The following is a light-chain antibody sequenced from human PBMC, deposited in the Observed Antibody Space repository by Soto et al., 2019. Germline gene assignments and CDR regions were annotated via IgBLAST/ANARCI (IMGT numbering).Light chain of an antibody. CDR3: HQYDSWPPWT. V-gene: IGKV3-15*01. CDR2: GAS. Sequence: EIVMTQSPATLSVSPGGRATLSCRASHSVNGNLAWYQQKPGQAPRLLIYGASTRATGIPDRFSGSVSGTEFTLTISSLRSEDSGVYYCHQYDSWPPWTFGQGTKVEIK. J-gene: IGKJ1*01. CDR1: HSVNGN.